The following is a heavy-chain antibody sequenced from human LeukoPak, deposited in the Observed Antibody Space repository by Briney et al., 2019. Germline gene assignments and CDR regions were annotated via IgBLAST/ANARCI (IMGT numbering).Heavy chain of an antibody. CDR1: GGTFSSYA. Sequence: ASVKVSCKASGGTFSSYAISWVRQAPGRGLEWMGGIIPIFGTANYAQKFQGRVTITADESTSIAYMELSSLRSEDTAVYYCAVPPTFSGSYFDYWGQGTLVTVSS. CDR3: AVPPTFSGSYFDY. CDR2: IIPIFGTA. J-gene: IGHJ4*02. D-gene: IGHD1-26*01. V-gene: IGHV1-69*01.